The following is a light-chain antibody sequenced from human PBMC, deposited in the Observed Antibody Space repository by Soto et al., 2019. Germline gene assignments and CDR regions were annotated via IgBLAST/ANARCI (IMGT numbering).Light chain of an antibody. CDR1: SSDVGGYNY. V-gene: IGLV2-14*01. Sequence: QSVLTQPASVSGSPGQSITISCIGTSSDVGGYNYVSWYQQHPGKAPKLMIYDVSNRPSGVSNRFSGSKSGKTASLTISGLQAEDEADYYCSSYTSSSTLVVFGGGTKLTVL. CDR3: SSYTSSSTLVV. J-gene: IGLJ2*01. CDR2: DVS.